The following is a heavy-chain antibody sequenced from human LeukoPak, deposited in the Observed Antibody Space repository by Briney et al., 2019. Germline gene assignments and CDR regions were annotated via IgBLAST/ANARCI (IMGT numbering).Heavy chain of an antibody. D-gene: IGHD2-15*01. CDR1: GFTFSSYE. J-gene: IGHJ4*02. Sequence: GGSLRLSCAASGFTFSSYEMDWVRQAPGKGLEWVSYISSSGSTIYYADSVKGRFTISRDNAKNSLYLQMNSLRAEDTAFYCAREGVVVGRDFDYWGQGTLVTVSS. CDR2: ISSSGSTI. V-gene: IGHV3-48*03. CDR3: AREGVVVGRDFDY.